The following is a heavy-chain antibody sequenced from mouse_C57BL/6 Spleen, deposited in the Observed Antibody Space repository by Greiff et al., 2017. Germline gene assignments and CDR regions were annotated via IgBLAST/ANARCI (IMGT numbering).Heavy chain of an antibody. CDR1: GYSITSDY. CDR2: ISYSGST. J-gene: IGHJ4*01. CDR3: ARGTGRYYAMDY. Sequence: EVQLQQSGPGLAKPSPTLSLTCSVTGYSITSDYWNWIRKVPGNKLEYMGYISYSGSTYYNPSLKIRISITRDTSKNQYSLQLNSVPTEDTATYYCARGTGRYYAMDYWGQGTSVTVSS. V-gene: IGHV3-8*01. D-gene: IGHD3-1*01.